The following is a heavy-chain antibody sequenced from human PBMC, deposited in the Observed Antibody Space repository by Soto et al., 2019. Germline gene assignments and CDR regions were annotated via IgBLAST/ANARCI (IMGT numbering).Heavy chain of an antibody. V-gene: IGHV1-3*01. CDR1: GYTFTSYA. CDR3: ARGTVWFGEFNWFDP. D-gene: IGHD3-10*01. Sequence: ASVKVSCKASGYTFTSYAMHWVRQAPRQRLEWMGWINAGNGNTKYSQKFQGRVTITRDTSASTAYMELSSLRSEDTAVYYCARGTVWFGEFNWFDPWGQGTLVTVSS. CDR2: INAGNGNT. J-gene: IGHJ5*02.